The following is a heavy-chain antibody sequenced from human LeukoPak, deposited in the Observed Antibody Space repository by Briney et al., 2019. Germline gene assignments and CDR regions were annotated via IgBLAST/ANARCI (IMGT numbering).Heavy chain of an antibody. CDR2: IYHSGST. J-gene: IGHJ5*02. D-gene: IGHD3-16*01. CDR1: GYSISSGYY. Sequence: SETLSLTCAVSGYSISSGYYWGWIRQPPGKGLEWIGSIYHSGSTYYNPSLKSRVTLSVDTSKNQFSLKLNSVTAADTAVYYCARQRGRNWFAPWGQGTLVTVSS. CDR3: ARQRGRNWFAP. V-gene: IGHV4-38-2*01.